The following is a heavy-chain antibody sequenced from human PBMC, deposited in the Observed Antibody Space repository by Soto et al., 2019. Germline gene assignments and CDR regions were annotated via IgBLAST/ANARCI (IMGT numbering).Heavy chain of an antibody. CDR3: ARDVGRDSNQH. D-gene: IGHD4-4*01. J-gene: IGHJ1*01. V-gene: IGHV3-53*01. CDR2: IYTGGST. CDR1: GFTVSRNY. Sequence: EVQLVESGGGLVQPGGSLRLSCAASGFTVSRNYMSWVRQAPGKGLEWVSVIYTGGSTSYADSVKGRFTISRDNSKNTVYFEMNSLRAEDTAVYYCARDVGRDSNQHWGQGTLVTVSS.